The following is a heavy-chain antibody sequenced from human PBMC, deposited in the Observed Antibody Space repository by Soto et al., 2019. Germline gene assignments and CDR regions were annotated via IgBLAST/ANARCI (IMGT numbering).Heavy chain of an antibody. CDR3: ATGKPTTFYRPGLDYYGMAV. V-gene: IGHV1-69*13. CDR2: IIPIFGTA. Sequence: ASVKVSCQASGGTFSSYAISWVRQAPGQGLEWMGGIIPIFGTANYAQKFQGRVTITADESTSTAYMELSSLRSEDTAVYYGATGKPTTFYRPGLDYYGMAVWGQGTTVTVSS. J-gene: IGHJ6*02. CDR1: GGTFSSYA. D-gene: IGHD1-26*01.